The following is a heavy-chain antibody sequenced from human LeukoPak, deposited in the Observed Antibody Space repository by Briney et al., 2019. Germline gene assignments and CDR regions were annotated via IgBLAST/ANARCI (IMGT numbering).Heavy chain of an antibody. Sequence: PGGSLRLSCAASGFTFSSYGMHWVRQAPGKGLEWVAVIWYDGSNKYYADSVKGRFTISRDNSKNTLYLQMNSLRAEDTAVYYCARVGRGYSNGYPFDYWGQGTLVTVSS. D-gene: IGHD5-18*01. V-gene: IGHV3-33*01. CDR1: GFTFSSYG. J-gene: IGHJ4*02. CDR3: ARVGRGYSNGYPFDY. CDR2: IWYDGSNK.